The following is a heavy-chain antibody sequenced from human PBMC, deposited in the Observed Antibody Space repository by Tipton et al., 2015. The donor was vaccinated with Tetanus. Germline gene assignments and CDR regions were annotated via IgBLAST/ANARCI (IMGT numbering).Heavy chain of an antibody. V-gene: IGHV4-61*01. CDR2: IYYSGST. J-gene: IGHJ5*02. Sequence: GLVKPSETLSLTCTVSGGSVSSGSYYWSWIRQPPGKGLEWIGYIYYSGSTNYNPSLKSRVTISVDTSKNQFSLKLSSVTAADTAVYYCARSPFLAAAGHDLFDPWGQGTLVTVSS. D-gene: IGHD6-13*01. CDR1: GGSVSSGSYY. CDR3: ARSPFLAAAGHDLFDP.